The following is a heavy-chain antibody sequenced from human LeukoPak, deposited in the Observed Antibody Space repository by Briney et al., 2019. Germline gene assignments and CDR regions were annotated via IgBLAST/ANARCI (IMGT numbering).Heavy chain of an antibody. CDR3: ARDRGCSSSSCYSPFGDWYFDL. CDR1: GGSISSYY. CDR2: SYTSGST. J-gene: IGHJ2*01. V-gene: IGHV4-4*07. Sequence: SETLSLTCTVSGGSISSYYWSWIRQPAGKGLEWIGRSYTSGSTNYNPSLKSRVTMSVDTSKNQFSLKLSSVTAADTAVYYCARDRGCSSSSCYSPFGDWYFDLWGRGTLVTVSS. D-gene: IGHD2-2*01.